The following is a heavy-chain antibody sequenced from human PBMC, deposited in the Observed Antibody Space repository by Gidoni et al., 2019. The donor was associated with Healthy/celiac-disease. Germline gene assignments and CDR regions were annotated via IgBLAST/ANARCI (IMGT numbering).Heavy chain of an antibody. CDR1: GFTFSSYW. Sequence: EVQLVESGGGLVQPGGSLRLSCAASGFTFSSYWMHWVRQAPGKGLVWVSRINSDGSSTSYADSVKGRFTISRDNAKNTLYLQMNSLRAEDTAVYYCARGSIYYDFWSGYYRHDAFDIWGQGTMVTVSS. V-gene: IGHV3-74*01. J-gene: IGHJ3*02. D-gene: IGHD3-3*01. CDR2: INSDGSST. CDR3: ARGSIYYDFWSGYYRHDAFDI.